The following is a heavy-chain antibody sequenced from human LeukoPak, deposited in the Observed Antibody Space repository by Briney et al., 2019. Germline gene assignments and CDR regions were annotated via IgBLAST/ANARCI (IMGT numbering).Heavy chain of an antibody. J-gene: IGHJ4*02. Sequence: GGSLRLSCAASGFTFSDYYMSWIRQAPGKGLKWVSYMSRGGSTIYYADSVKGRFTISRDNAKNSLYLQMNSLRAEDTAVYYCARVGYGDYGLDYWGQGTLVTVSS. D-gene: IGHD4-17*01. CDR1: GFTFSDYY. CDR2: MSRGGSTI. CDR3: ARVGYGDYGLDY. V-gene: IGHV3-11*01.